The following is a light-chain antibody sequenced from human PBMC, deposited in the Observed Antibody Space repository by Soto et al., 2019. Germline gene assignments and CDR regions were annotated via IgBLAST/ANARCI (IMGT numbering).Light chain of an antibody. V-gene: IGKV3D-15*01. CDR3: QQYVSWT. CDR1: QSVSSN. J-gene: IGKJ1*01. CDR2: GAS. Sequence: EIVMTQSPATLSVSPGERATLSCRASQSVSSNLAWYQQKPGQAPSLLIYGASSRATGIPDRFSGSGSGTDFTLTISRLEPEDSAIYYCQQYVSWTFGQGTKVEIK.